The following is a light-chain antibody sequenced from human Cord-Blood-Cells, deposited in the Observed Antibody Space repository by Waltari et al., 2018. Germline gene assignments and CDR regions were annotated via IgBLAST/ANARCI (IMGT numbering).Light chain of an antibody. Sequence: EIVLTQSPGTLSLSPGERATLSCRASQGVSSSYLAWYQQKPGQAPRPLIYGASSRATCIPDRFSGSGSGTDFTLTISRLEPEDFAVYYCQQYGSSPPYSFGQGTKLEIK. J-gene: IGKJ2*03. CDR1: QGVSSSY. V-gene: IGKV3-20*01. CDR2: GAS. CDR3: QQYGSSPPYS.